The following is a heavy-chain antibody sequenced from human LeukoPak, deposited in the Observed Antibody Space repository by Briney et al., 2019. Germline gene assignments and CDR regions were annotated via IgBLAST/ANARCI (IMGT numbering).Heavy chain of an antibody. V-gene: IGHV3-30*02. CDR3: ARDRRYYGSGSYSRSALYYYGMDV. CDR1: GFTFSSYG. Sequence: GGSLRLSCAASGFTFSSYGMHWVRQAPGKGLEWVAFIRYDGSNKYYADSVKGRFTISRDNSKNTLYLQMNSLRAEDTAVYYCARDRRYYGSGSYSRSALYYYGMDVWGQGTTVTVSS. CDR2: IRYDGSNK. D-gene: IGHD3-10*01. J-gene: IGHJ6*02.